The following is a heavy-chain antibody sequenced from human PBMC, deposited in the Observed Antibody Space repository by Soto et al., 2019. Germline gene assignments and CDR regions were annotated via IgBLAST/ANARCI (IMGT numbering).Heavy chain of an antibody. Sequence: QVQLVESGGGVVQPGRSLRLSCAASGFTFSSYAMHWVRQAPGKGLEWVAVISYDGSNKYYADSVKGRFTISRDNSKNTLYLQMNSLRAEDTAVYYCARTYYYGSGSYYNPFDYWGQGTLVTVSS. CDR3: ARTYYYGSGSYYNPFDY. D-gene: IGHD3-10*01. CDR2: ISYDGSNK. V-gene: IGHV3-30-3*01. J-gene: IGHJ4*02. CDR1: GFTFSSYA.